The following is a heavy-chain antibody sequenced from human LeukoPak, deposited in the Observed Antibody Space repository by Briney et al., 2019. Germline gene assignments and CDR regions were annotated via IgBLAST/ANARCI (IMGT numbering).Heavy chain of an antibody. Sequence: SETLSLTCAVYGGSFNDYYWSWIRQPPGKGLEWIGDINHRGSANYNPSLKSRVSMSVDTSKNQSSLRLTSVTAADTAVYYCARRVIVVVPAANTTFDSWGQGTLVTVSS. CDR1: GGSFNDYY. D-gene: IGHD2-2*01. CDR3: ARRVIVVVPAANTTFDS. J-gene: IGHJ4*02. CDR2: INHRGSA. V-gene: IGHV4-34*01.